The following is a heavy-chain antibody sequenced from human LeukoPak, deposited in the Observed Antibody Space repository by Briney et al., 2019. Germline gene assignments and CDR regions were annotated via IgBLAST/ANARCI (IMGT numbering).Heavy chain of an antibody. CDR3: ARDRPLLGAWSWFDP. J-gene: IGHJ5*02. CDR2: IYHSGSI. V-gene: IGHV4-38-2*02. CDR1: DYSISSGYY. D-gene: IGHD3-3*01. Sequence: SETLSLTCSVSDYSISSGYYLGWIRQPPGKGLEWIGTIYHSGSIYYNPSLKSRVTISVDTSKNQFSLKLSSVTAADTAVYYCARDRPLLGAWSWFDPWGQGTLVTVSS.